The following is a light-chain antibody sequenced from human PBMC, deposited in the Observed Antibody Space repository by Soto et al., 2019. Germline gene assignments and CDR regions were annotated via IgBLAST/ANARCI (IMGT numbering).Light chain of an antibody. J-gene: IGKJ1*01. V-gene: IGKV1-39*01. CDR3: QQSYSTSWT. CDR1: QSITTW. CDR2: AAS. Sequence: DIQMTQPPSTVSAYFRDSVTITCRASQSITTWLAWYQQRPGKAPKLLIYAASSLQSGVPSRFSGSGSGTDFTLSISSLQSEDFATYYCQQSYSTSWTFGQGTKVDI.